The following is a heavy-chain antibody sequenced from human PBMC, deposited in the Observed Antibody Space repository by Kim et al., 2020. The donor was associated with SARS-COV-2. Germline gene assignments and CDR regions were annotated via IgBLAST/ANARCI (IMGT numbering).Heavy chain of an antibody. D-gene: IGHD6-19*01. V-gene: IGHV4-34*01. J-gene: IGHJ4*02. CDR1: GGSFSGYY. CDR2: INHSGST. Sequence: SETLSLTCAVYGGSFSGYYWSWIRQPPGKGLEWIGEINHSGSTNYNPSLKSRVTISVDTSKNQFSLKLSSVTAADTAVYYCARALIAVAALRRYYFDYWGQGTLVTVSS. CDR3: ARALIAVAALRRYYFDY.